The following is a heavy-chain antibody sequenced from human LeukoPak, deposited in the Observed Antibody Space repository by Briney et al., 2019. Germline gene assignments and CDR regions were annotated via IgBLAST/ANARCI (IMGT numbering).Heavy chain of an antibody. CDR3: ARAFYSNYAPARGGWFDP. CDR2: MNPNSGNT. J-gene: IGHJ5*02. D-gene: IGHD4-11*01. CDR1: GYTFTSYD. Sequence: ASVKVSCKASGYTFTSYDINWVRQATGQGLEWMGWMNPNSGNTGYAQKFQGRVTMTRNTSISTAYMELSSLRSEDTAVYYCARAFYSNYAPARGGWFDPWGQGTLVTVSS. V-gene: IGHV1-8*01.